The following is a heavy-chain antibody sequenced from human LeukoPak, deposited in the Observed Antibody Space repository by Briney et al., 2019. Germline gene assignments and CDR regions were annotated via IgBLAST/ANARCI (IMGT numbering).Heavy chain of an antibody. Sequence: PGGSLRLSCAASGFTFSSYAMSWVRQAPGKGLEWVSAISGSGGSTYYADSVKGRFTISRDNSKNTLYLQMNSLKTEDTAVYYCTTDLVVVVVAASFDYWGQGTLVTVSS. D-gene: IGHD2-15*01. J-gene: IGHJ4*02. CDR3: TTDLVVVVVAASFDY. CDR1: GFTFSSYA. V-gene: IGHV3-23*01. CDR2: ISGSGGST.